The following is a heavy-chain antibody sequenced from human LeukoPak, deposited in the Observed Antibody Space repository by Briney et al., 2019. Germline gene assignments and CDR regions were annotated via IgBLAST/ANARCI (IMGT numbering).Heavy chain of an antibody. J-gene: IGHJ5*02. D-gene: IGHD3-22*01. V-gene: IGHV4-31*03. CDR1: GGSISSGGYY. Sequence: SETLSLTCTVSGGSISSGGYYWSWIRQHPGKGLEWIGYIYYSGSTYYNPSLKSRVTISVDTSKNQFSLKLSSVTAADTAVYYCARGRITMIGNWFDPWGQGTLVTVSS. CDR2: IYYSGST. CDR3: ARGRITMIGNWFDP.